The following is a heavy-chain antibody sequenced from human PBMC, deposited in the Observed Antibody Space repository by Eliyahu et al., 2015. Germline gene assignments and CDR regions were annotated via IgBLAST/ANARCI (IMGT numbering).Heavy chain of an antibody. Sequence: PGQGLEWMGGIIPIFGTANYAQKFQGRVTITADKSTSTAYMELSSLRSEDTAVYYCARANIAARLLDYYYGMDVWGQGTTVTVSS. CDR3: ARANIAARLLDYYYGMDV. CDR2: IIPIFGTA. D-gene: IGHD6-6*01. J-gene: IGHJ6*02. V-gene: IGHV1-69*06.